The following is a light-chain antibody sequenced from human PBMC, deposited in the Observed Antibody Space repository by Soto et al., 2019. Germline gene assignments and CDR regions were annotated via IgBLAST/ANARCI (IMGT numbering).Light chain of an antibody. CDR1: QSVSNF. V-gene: IGKV3-11*01. CDR3: QQRTNCPLT. J-gene: IGKJ5*01. CDR2: DGS. Sequence: EMVLTQSPAILSFSPGERATRSCSASQSVSNFLAWYQQKPGQAPRLLIYDGSNRVTVIPARFGGSGSGTDFTLTISSLEPEYFAVYYCQQRTNCPLTFGQGTRLEIK.